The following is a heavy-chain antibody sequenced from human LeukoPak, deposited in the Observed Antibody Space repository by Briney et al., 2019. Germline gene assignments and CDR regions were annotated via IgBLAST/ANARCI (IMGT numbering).Heavy chain of an antibody. CDR3: AREVYSSGWVDY. V-gene: IGHV3-7*03. D-gene: IGHD6-19*01. Sequence: GGSLRLSCAASGFTFSTYWMTWVRQAPGKGLEWVANIKQDGSEKYYVDSVKGRFTISRDNVKNSLCLQMNSLRAEDTAVYYCAREVYSSGWVDYWGQGTLVTVSS. CDR2: IKQDGSEK. CDR1: GFTFSTYW. J-gene: IGHJ4*02.